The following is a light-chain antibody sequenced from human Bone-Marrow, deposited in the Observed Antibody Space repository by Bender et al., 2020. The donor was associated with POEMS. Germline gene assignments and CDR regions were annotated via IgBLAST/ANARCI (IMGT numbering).Light chain of an antibody. J-gene: IGLJ2*01. CDR2: EVS. CDR1: SSDVGAYKL. Sequence: QSALAQPASVSGSPGQSITISCIGTSSDVGAYKLVSWYQQQPGKAPRLILYEVSQRPSGIPERFSGSNSGNTATLTISGTQAMDEADYYCQTWDGTTVIFGGGTKLTVL. V-gene: IGLV2-14*02. CDR3: QTWDGTTVI.